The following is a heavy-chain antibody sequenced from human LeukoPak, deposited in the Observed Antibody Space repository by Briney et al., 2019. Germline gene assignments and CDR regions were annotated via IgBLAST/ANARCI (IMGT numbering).Heavy chain of an antibody. CDR3: ASRYQVEMATTRNDYYSYYYMDV. CDR2: IIPIFGTA. D-gene: IGHD5-24*01. J-gene: IGHJ6*03. Sequence: GASVKVSCKASGGTFSSYAISWVRQAPGQGLEWMGGIIPIFGTANYAQKFQGRVTITADESTSTAYMELSSLRSEDTAVYYCASRYQVEMATTRNDYYSYYYMDVWGKGTTVTVSS. V-gene: IGHV1-69*13. CDR1: GGTFSSYA.